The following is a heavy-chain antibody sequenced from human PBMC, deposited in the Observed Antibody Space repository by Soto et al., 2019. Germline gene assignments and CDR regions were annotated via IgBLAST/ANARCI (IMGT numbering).Heavy chain of an antibody. Sequence: QVQLVQSGAEVKKPGSSVKVSCLASRGTFNRYAINWVRQAPGHGLEWLGALVPQFGTPNYAQKFQDRVTIVADESTNTTSMELRGLTSDDTAVYYCALQNRDTPMVPFDVWGQGTPVTVSS. CDR1: RGTFNRYA. V-gene: IGHV1-69*01. J-gene: IGHJ4*02. D-gene: IGHD5-18*01. CDR3: ALQNRDTPMVPFDV. CDR2: LVPQFGTP.